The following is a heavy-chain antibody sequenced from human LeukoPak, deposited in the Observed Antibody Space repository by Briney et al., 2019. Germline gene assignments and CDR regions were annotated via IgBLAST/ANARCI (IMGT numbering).Heavy chain of an antibody. CDR1: GGSITSSNYY. CDR2: IYYSGST. CDR3: ASSITMIVEFDY. D-gene: IGHD3-22*01. V-gene: IGHV4-39*07. J-gene: IGHJ4*02. Sequence: PSETLSLTCTVSGGSITSSNYYWGWIRQSPGKGLEWIGSIYYSGSTYYHPSLKSRVTISVDTSKNQFSLKLSSVTAADTAVYYCASSITMIVEFDYWGQGNLVTVSS.